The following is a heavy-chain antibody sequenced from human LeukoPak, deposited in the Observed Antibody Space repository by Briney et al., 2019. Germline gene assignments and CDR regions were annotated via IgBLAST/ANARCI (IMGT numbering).Heavy chain of an antibody. J-gene: IGHJ4*02. Sequence: SETLSLTCTVSGGSINSYYWTWIRQPAGKGLEWIGRIYSGGSTNYNPSLKSRVTMSIDTSKNQFSLKMNSVTAADTAVYYCAREGRGSHSGYWGQGIVVTVSS. D-gene: IGHD3-16*01. V-gene: IGHV4-4*07. CDR1: GGSINSYY. CDR3: AREGRGSHSGY. CDR2: IYSGGST.